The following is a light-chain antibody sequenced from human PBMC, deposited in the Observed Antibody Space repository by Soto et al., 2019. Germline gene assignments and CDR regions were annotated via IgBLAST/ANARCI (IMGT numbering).Light chain of an antibody. Sequence: QSVLTQPAPVSGSPGQSITISCTGTSRDVGAYNYVSWYQQHPGKAPKLMVYDVTNRPSGVSDRFSGSKSGNTASLTISGLQAEDEADYFCSSHSNITPYVLGTGTKVTVL. V-gene: IGLV2-14*01. CDR3: SSHSNITPYV. CDR1: SRDVGAYNY. CDR2: DVT. J-gene: IGLJ1*01.